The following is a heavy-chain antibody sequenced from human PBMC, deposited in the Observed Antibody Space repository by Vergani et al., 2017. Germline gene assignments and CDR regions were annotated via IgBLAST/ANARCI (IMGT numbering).Heavy chain of an antibody. CDR3: TRSECSGITCYGHYFDL. D-gene: IGHD2-15*01. Sequence: EVHLVESGGGLVQPGRSLRLSCSGSGFTLGDYAMTWVRQAPGKGLEWVSVIKSDGRTSYAESVRGRFTISRDTSRNAVYLQMNILRVEDTGVYYCTRSECSGITCYGHYFDLWGHGILVTVSS. CDR1: GFTLGDYA. V-gene: IGHV3-66*02. CDR2: IKSDGRT. J-gene: IGHJ4*01.